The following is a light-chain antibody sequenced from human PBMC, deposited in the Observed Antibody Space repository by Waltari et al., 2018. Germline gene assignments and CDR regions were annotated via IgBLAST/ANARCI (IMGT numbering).Light chain of an antibody. CDR2: YDD. CDR3: SVWDDSLNGQV. CDR1: SSNIAINA. Sequence: QSVLTQPPSVSEAPRQRVTLSCSGSSSNIAINAVNWYQQLPGKAPKLLIYYDDLLPSGVSDRFSASKSGTSASLAISGLQSEDEADYYCSVWDDSLNGQVFGGGTKLTVL. J-gene: IGLJ2*01. V-gene: IGLV1-36*01.